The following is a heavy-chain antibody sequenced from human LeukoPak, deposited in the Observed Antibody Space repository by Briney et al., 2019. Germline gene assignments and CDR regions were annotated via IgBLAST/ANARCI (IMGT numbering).Heavy chain of an antibody. V-gene: IGHV3-21*06. J-gene: IGHJ4*02. D-gene: IGHD3-9*01. CDR3: ARDHRYGGLFDS. CDR2: VSNSGDYI. CDR1: GFSFSSYR. Sequence: GGSLRLSCAASGFSFSSYRMNWVRQAPGKGLEWVSSVSNSGDYIHYADSVKGRFTISRDNSKNSLYLQMNSLRAEDTAVYYCARDHRYGGLFDSWGQGILVTVSS.